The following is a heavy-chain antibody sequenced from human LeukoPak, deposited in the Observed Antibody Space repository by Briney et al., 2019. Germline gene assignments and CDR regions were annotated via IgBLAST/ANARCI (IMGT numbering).Heavy chain of an antibody. CDR1: GFTFSSYG. Sequence: VGSLRLSCAASGFTFSSYGMHWVRQAPGKGLEWVAVISYDGSNKYYADSVKGRFSISRDNSKNTLYLQMNSLRAEDTAVYYCAKGIAVAGNWFDPWGQGTLVTVSS. J-gene: IGHJ5*02. CDR3: AKGIAVAGNWFDP. D-gene: IGHD6-19*01. CDR2: ISYDGSNK. V-gene: IGHV3-30*18.